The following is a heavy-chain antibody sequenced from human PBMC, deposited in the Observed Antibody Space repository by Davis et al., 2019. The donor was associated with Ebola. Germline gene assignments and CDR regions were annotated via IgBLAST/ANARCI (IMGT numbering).Heavy chain of an antibody. D-gene: IGHD6-6*01. CDR2: IYPGDSDT. V-gene: IGHV5-51*01. J-gene: IGHJ4*02. CDR3: ARHLVPSISSSSAFDY. Sequence: GESLKISCSGSGYSFTSYWIGWVRQMPGKGLEWMGIIYPGDSDTRYSPSFQGQVTISADKSISTACLQWSSLKASDTAMYYCARHLVPSISSSSAFDYWGQGTLVTISS. CDR1: GYSFTSYW.